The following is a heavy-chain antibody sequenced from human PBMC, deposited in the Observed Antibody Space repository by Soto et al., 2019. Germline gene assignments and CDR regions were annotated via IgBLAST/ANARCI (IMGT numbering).Heavy chain of an antibody. J-gene: IGHJ4*02. Sequence: GGSLRLSCAASVLPFSSYWMSWVRQAPGKGLEWVANIKQDGSEKYYVDSVKGRFTISRDNAKNSLYLQMNSLRAEDTAVYYCARARADYYDSSGYPLGYWGQGTLVTVSS. V-gene: IGHV3-7*04. D-gene: IGHD3-22*01. CDR2: IKQDGSEK. CDR3: ARARADYYDSSGYPLGY. CDR1: VLPFSSYW.